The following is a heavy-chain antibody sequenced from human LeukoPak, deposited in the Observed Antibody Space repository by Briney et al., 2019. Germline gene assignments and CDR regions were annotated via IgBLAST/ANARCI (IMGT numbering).Heavy chain of an antibody. J-gene: IGHJ5*02. CDR3: ARGGSYYNNWFDP. D-gene: IGHD1-26*01. V-gene: IGHV3-23*01. Sequence: GGSLRLSCAASGFTFSSYAMSWVRQAPGKGLEWVSAISGSGGSTYYADSVKGRFTISRDNAKNSLYPQMNSLRAEDTAVYYCARGGSYYNNWFDPWGQGTLVTVSS. CDR2: ISGSGGST. CDR1: GFTFSSYA.